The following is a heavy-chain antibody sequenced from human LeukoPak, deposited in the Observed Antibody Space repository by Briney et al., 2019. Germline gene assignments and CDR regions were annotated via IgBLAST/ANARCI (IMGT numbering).Heavy chain of an antibody. CDR3: ASAVSMVREHSLDY. CDR2: INTNNGNT. D-gene: IGHD3-10*01. Sequence: ASVKVSCKASGYTFSTYDISWVRQAPGQGLEWMGWINTNNGNTNYAQMLQGRVTMATDTSTSTAYMELRSLRSDDTAVYYCASAVSMVREHSLDYWGQGTLVTVSS. V-gene: IGHV1-18*01. J-gene: IGHJ4*02. CDR1: GYTFSTYD.